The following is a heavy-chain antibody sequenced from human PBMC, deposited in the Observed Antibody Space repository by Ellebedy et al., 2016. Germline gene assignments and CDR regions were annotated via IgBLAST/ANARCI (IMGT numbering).Heavy chain of an antibody. V-gene: IGHV3-74*01. Sequence: GGSLRLSCAASRFIFSSYWMHWVRQAPGKGLVWVSRTDSDGSSTNYADSVKGRFTISRDNSKNTLYLQMNSLRAEDTAVYYCASQEMATIMVDYWGQGTLVTVSS. J-gene: IGHJ4*02. CDR3: ASQEMATIMVDY. CDR1: RFIFSSYW. CDR2: TDSDGSST. D-gene: IGHD5-24*01.